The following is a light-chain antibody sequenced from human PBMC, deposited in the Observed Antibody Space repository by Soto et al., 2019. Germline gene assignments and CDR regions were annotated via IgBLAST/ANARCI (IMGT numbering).Light chain of an antibody. CDR3: GAWDSILNVVV. CDR1: SSDLGSYNL. V-gene: IGLV1-51*01. Sequence: QSALTQPASVSGSPGQSITISCTGTSSDLGSYNLVSWYQHHPGKAPKLLIYDNNKRPSGTPDRFSGSKSGTSATLGITGLQTGDEADYYCGAWDSILNVVVFGGGTKLTVL. J-gene: IGLJ3*02. CDR2: DNN.